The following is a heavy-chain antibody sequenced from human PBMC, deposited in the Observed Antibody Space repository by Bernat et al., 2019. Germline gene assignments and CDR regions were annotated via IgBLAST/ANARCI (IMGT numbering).Heavy chain of an antibody. J-gene: IGHJ6*02. CDR1: GFTFSSYG. CDR3: ARDVSSYYYYGMDV. Sequence: VQLVESGGGVVQPGRSLRLSCAASGFTFSSYGMHWVRQAPGKGLVWVSRINSDGSSTSYADSVKGRFTISRDNAKNTLYLQMNSLRAEDTAVYYCARDVSSYYYYGMDVWGQGTTVTVSS. CDR2: INSDGSST. D-gene: IGHD2-2*01. V-gene: IGHV3-74*01.